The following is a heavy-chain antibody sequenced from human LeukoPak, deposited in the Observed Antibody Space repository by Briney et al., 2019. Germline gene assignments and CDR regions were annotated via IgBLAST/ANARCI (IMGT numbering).Heavy chain of an antibody. J-gene: IGHJ4*02. CDR3: ARAETGHRFGY. V-gene: IGHV3-74*01. Sequence: GGSLRLSCAASGFTFSTYWMHWVRQAPGKGLVWVSRINTDGSSTNYADSVKGRFTISRDNAKNTLYLQMSSLRVEDTAVYYCARAETGHRFGYWGQGTLVTVFS. CDR1: GFTFSTYW. CDR2: INTDGSST. D-gene: IGHD1-14*01.